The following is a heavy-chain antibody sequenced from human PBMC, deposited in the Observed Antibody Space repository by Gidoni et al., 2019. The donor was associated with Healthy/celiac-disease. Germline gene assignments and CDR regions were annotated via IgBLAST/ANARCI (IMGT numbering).Heavy chain of an antibody. D-gene: IGHD6-13*01. J-gene: IGHJ5*02. CDR3: ARGPHYRGVAAAGNWFDP. CDR1: GGSISSGGYY. V-gene: IGHV4-31*03. CDR2: IYYSGST. Sequence: QVQLQESGPGLVKPSQTLSLTCTVSGGSISSGGYYWSWIRQHPGKGLEWIGYIYYSGSTYYNPSLKSRVTISVATSKNQFSLKLSSVTAADTAVYYCARGPHYRGVAAAGNWFDPWGQGTLVTVSS.